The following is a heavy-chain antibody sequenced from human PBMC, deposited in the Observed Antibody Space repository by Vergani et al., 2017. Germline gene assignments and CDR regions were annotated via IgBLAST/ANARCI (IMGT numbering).Heavy chain of an antibody. Sequence: QVQLVQSGAEVKKPGSSVKVSCKASGGTFSSYTISWVRQAPGQGLEWMGRIIPILGIANYAQKFQGRVTITADKSTSTAYMELSSLRSEDTAVYYCARDRGXFWSGYSYYYYYYGMDVWGQGTTVTVSS. J-gene: IGHJ6*02. CDR2: IIPILGIA. V-gene: IGHV1-69*08. D-gene: IGHD3-3*01. CDR1: GGTFSSYT. CDR3: ARDRGXFWSGYSYYYYYYGMDV.